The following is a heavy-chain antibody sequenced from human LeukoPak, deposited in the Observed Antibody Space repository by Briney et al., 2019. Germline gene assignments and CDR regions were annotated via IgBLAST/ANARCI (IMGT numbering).Heavy chain of an antibody. CDR2: VNHGGTT. V-gene: IGHV4-34*01. J-gene: IGHJ4*02. Sequence: SETLSLTCAVYGKSFSDYYWSWIRQPPGRGLEWIGEVNHGGTTNYNPSLKSRVIISADTSKNQFSLKLNSVTAADTAVYYCARVVYGDSSKDFDYWGQGTLVTVSS. D-gene: IGHD4-17*01. CDR1: GKSFSDYY. CDR3: ARVVYGDSSKDFDY.